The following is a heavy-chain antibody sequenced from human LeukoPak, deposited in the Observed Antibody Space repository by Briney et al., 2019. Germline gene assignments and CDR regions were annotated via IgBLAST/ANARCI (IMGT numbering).Heavy chain of an antibody. CDR3: AKTFLYDSSGYYPYDY. Sequence: GGSLRLSCAASGFTFSTYAMSWVRQAPGKGREWGSAISGSGGSTYHADSVKGRFTISRDNSKNMLILQMGSLRPEDTAVYYCAKTFLYDSSGYYPYDYWGQGTLLTVSS. V-gene: IGHV3-23*01. D-gene: IGHD3-22*01. CDR2: ISGSGGST. CDR1: GFTFSTYA. J-gene: IGHJ4*02.